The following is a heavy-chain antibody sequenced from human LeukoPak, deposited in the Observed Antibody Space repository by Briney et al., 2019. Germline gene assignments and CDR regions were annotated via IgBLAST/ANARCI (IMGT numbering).Heavy chain of an antibody. CDR3: ARARKTKQTNSNYDY. CDR2: IKQDGSEK. D-gene: IGHD4-11*01. V-gene: IGHV3-7*01. J-gene: IGHJ4*02. CDR1: GFTFSSYW. Sequence: GGSLRLSCAASGFTFSSYWMSWPRQAPGKGLEWVANIKQDGSEKYYVDSVKGRFTISRDNAKNSLYLQMNSLRAEDTAVYYCARARKTKQTNSNYDYWGQGTLVTVSS.